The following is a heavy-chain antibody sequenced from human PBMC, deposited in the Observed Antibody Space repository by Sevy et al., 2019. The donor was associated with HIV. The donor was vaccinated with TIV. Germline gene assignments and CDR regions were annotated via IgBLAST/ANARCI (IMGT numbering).Heavy chain of an antibody. CDR2: IKQDGSEK. Sequence: GGSLRLSCAASGFSFSWYWMSWVRQTPEKGLEWVANIKQDGSEKNYVDSVKGRFTISRDNAKNSVYLQMNSLRADDTAVYYCAAKGGAQPNDAFDTWGQGTMVTVSS. V-gene: IGHV3-7*01. J-gene: IGHJ3*02. D-gene: IGHD2-21*01. CDR3: AAKGGAQPNDAFDT. CDR1: GFSFSWYW.